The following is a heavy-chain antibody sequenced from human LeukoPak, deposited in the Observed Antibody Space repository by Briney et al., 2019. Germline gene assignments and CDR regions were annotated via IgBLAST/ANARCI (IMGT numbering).Heavy chain of an antibody. CDR3: ARDGAGYSSSWYLQH. V-gene: IGHV4-61*08. Sequence: PSQTLSLTCTVSGGSISSGDYYWSWIRQPPGKGLEWIGYIYYSGSTNYNPSLKSRVTISVDTSKNQFSLKLSSVTAADTAVYYCARDGAGYSSSWYLQHWGQGTLVTVSS. CDR1: GGSISSGDYY. J-gene: IGHJ1*01. D-gene: IGHD6-13*01. CDR2: IYYSGST.